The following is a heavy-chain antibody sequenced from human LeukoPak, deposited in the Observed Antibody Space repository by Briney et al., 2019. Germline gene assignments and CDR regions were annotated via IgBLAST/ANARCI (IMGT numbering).Heavy chain of an antibody. Sequence: PSENLSLTCTVSGGSISSYYWSWIRQPPGKGLEWIGYIHYSGSTNYNPSLKSRVTISVDTSKNQFSLKLSSVTAADTAVYYCARLQRYFDKYYYYYGMDVWGQGTTVTVSS. CDR3: ARLQRYFDKYYYYYGMDV. CDR2: IHYSGST. J-gene: IGHJ6*02. V-gene: IGHV4-59*08. CDR1: GGSISSYY. D-gene: IGHD3-9*01.